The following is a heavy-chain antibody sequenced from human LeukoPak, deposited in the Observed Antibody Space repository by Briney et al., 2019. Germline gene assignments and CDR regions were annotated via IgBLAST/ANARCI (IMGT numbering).Heavy chain of an antibody. CDR2: INSDGSST. Sequence: PGGSLRLSCAASGFTFSSYWMHWVRQAPGKGLVWVSRINSDGSSTSYADSVRGRFTISRDNAKNTLYLQMNSLRAEDTAVYYCAREVQNIAAAHVDYWGQGTLVTVSS. D-gene: IGHD6-13*01. V-gene: IGHV3-74*01. J-gene: IGHJ4*02. CDR3: AREVQNIAAAHVDY. CDR1: GFTFSSYW.